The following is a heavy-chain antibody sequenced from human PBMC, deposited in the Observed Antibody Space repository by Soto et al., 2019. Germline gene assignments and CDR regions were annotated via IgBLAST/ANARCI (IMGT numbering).Heavy chain of an antibody. J-gene: IGHJ4*02. Sequence: EEQVVQSAAEVKKSGESVRISCKISGHNFPNYGIDWVRQLPGKGLEWLGVIFPTDSHIRYSPSFQGQVIFSADKSTNTAYLPWSSLKASDTAVYYCARVRGIGEPAIHWGQGTQITVSS. CDR3: ARVRGIGEPAIH. CDR2: IFPTDSHI. CDR1: GHNFPNYG. D-gene: IGHD6-13*01. V-gene: IGHV5-51*01.